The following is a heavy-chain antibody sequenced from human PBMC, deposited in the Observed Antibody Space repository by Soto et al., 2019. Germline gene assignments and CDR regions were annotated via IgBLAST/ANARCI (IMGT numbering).Heavy chain of an antibody. V-gene: IGHV1-2*04. CDR1: GYTFTGFY. CDR2: INPNSGGT. J-gene: IGHJ4*02. Sequence: ASVKVSCKASGYTFTGFYMHWLRQAPGQGLEWMGWINPNSGGTNYAQKFQGWVTMTRDKSINTAYMEVSRLKSDDTAIYYCARVFSNRNYDFDYWGQGTLVTVSS. D-gene: IGHD1-7*01. CDR3: ARVFSNRNYDFDY.